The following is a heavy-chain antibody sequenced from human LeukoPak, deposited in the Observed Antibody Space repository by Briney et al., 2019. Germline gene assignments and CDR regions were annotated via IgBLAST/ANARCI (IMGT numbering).Heavy chain of an antibody. CDR1: GFIFSTYG. Sequence: GGSLRLSCAASGFIFSTYGMHWVRQAPGQGLEWVAVIWYDGSNKYYADSVKGRFTISRDNSRSTLYLQMNSLRAEDTAVYYCSKKGQNEDYGKPDWGQGTLVTVSS. CDR3: SKKGQNEDYGKPD. CDR2: IWYDGSNK. V-gene: IGHV3-33*06. D-gene: IGHD4-17*01. J-gene: IGHJ4*02.